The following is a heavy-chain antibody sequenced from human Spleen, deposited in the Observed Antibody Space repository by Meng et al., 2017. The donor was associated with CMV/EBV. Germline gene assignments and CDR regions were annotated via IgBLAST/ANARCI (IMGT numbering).Heavy chain of an antibody. Sequence: GGSLRLSCAASGFTFDDYGMSWVRQAPGKGLEWVSGINWNGGSTGYAGSVKGRFTISRDNAKNSLYLQMNSLRAEDTALYPCSRPTTWGSSGYAFDIWGQGTMVTVSS. D-gene: IGHD3-22*01. J-gene: IGHJ3*02. V-gene: IGHV3-20*01. CDR2: INWNGGST. CDR3: SRPTTWGSSGYAFDI. CDR1: GFTFDDYG.